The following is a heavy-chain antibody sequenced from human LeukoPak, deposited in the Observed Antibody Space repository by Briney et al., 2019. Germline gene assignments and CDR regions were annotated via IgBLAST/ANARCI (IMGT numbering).Heavy chain of an antibody. CDR1: GYSFTSYS. CDR3: ARLPMVRGVIIKNLFFDY. CDR2: IYPGDSDT. J-gene: IGHJ4*02. D-gene: IGHD3-10*01. V-gene: IGHV5-51*01. Sequence: GESLKISCKGSGYSFTSYSIGWVRQMPGKGLEWMGIIYPGDSDTRYSPSFQGQVTISADKSISTAYLQWSSLKASDTAMYYCARLPMVRGVIIKNLFFDYWGQGTLVTVSS.